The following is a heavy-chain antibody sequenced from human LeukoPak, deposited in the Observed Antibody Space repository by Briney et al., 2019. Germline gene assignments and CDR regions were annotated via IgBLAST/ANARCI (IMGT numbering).Heavy chain of an antibody. V-gene: IGHV3-30*18. J-gene: IGHJ5*02. CDR1: GFTFSSYG. CDR3: AKEIAAAGNGNNWFDP. Sequence: GGSLRLSCAASGFTFSSYGMHWVRQAPGKGLEWVAVISYDGSNKYYADSVKGRFTISRDNSKNTLYLQMNSLRAEDTAVYYCAKEIAAAGNGNNWFDPWGQGTLVPVSS. CDR2: ISYDGSNK. D-gene: IGHD6-13*01.